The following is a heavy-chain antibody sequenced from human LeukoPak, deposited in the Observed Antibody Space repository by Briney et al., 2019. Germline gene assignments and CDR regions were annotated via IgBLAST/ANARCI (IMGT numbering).Heavy chain of an antibody. D-gene: IGHD3-22*01. CDR1: GGSFSGYY. CDR3: ARVGYYYDSSGYFYYYYYMDV. J-gene: IGHJ6*03. V-gene: IGHV4-34*01. CDR2: INHSGST. Sequence: SETLSLTCAVYGGSFSGYYWSWIRQPPGKGLGWIGEINHSGSTNYNPSLKSRVTISVDTSKNQFPLKLSSVTAADTAVYYCARVGYYYDSSGYFYYYYYMDVWGKGTTVTVSS.